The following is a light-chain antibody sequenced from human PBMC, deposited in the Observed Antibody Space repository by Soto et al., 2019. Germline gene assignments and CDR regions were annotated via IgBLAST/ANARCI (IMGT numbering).Light chain of an antibody. CDR2: GAS. V-gene: IGKV3-20*01. Sequence: IVWTHAPSTLCLSPGERATLSFRASQSVSRNLAWCQQRPGQAPRLLIYGASSRATGIPDRFSGSGSGTDFTLTISRLEPEDFAVYYCQQYGSSLTFGGGTKVDIK. CDR3: QQYGSSLT. CDR1: QSVSRN. J-gene: IGKJ4*01.